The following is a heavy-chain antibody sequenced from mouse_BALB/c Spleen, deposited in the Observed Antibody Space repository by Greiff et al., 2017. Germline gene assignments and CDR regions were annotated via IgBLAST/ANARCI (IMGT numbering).Heavy chain of an antibody. CDR2: ISSGGSYT. V-gene: IGHV5-9-4*01. Sequence: EVQGVESGGGLVKPGGSLKLSCAASGFTFSSYAMSWVRQSPEKRLEWVAEISSGGSYTYYPDTVTGRFTISRDNAKNTLYLKMSSLRSEDTAMYYCARGGDENYFDYWGQGTTLTVSS. J-gene: IGHJ2*01. CDR3: ARGGDENYFDY. CDR1: GFTFSSYA.